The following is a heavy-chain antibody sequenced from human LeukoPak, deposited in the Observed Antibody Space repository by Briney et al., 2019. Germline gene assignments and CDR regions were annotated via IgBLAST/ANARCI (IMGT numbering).Heavy chain of an antibody. Sequence: GGCLIHSCAASGFTFDDYGMGWVRQAPGKGLEWVSGINWNGGSTGYADSVKGRFIISRDNTKNSLYLQMNSLRAEDTALYYCARETARYYYDSSVYPDYWGHG. CDR2: INWNGGST. CDR1: GFTFDDYG. CDR3: ARETARYYYDSSVYPDY. V-gene: IGHV3-20*04. D-gene: IGHD3-22*01. J-gene: IGHJ4*03.